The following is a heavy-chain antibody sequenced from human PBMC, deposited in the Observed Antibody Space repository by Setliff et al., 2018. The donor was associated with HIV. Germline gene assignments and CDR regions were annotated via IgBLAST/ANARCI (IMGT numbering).Heavy chain of an antibody. D-gene: IGHD3-10*01. J-gene: IGHJ4*02. V-gene: IGHV3-23*01. CDR1: GFTFSRYS. CDR3: ARGSYGSFDY. CDR2: INTSGGNT. Sequence: GESLKISCAASGFTFSRYSMTWVRQAPGKGLEWVSEINTSGGNTYYADSVKGRFTISRDNSKNTLFLQMSSLRAEDTAIYYCARGSYGSFDYWGLGTLVTV.